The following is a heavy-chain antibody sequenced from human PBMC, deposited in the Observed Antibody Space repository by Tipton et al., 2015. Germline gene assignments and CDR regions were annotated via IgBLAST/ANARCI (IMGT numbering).Heavy chain of an antibody. CDR3: ARADAALDY. Sequence: TLSLTCTVSAASNTSYFSSWIRQPPGQGLEWIGYIYYSGSTSYNPSLKSRVTISTDTSKNQFSLKLRSVTAADTAVYYCARADAALDYWGQGTLVTVSS. D-gene: IGHD6-25*01. J-gene: IGHJ4*02. CDR1: AASNTSYF. V-gene: IGHV4-59*01. CDR2: IYYSGST.